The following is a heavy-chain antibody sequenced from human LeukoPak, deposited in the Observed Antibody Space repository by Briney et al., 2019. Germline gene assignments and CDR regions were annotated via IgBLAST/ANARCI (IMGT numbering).Heavy chain of an antibody. J-gene: IGHJ4*02. CDR2: ISGSGGST. CDR1: GFTLSSYA. Sequence: GGSLRLSCAASGFTLSSYAMSWVRQAPGKGLEWVSAISGSGGSTYYADSVKGPFPISRDNSKNTLYLQMNSLRAADTAVYYCAKDDGEYYFDYWGQGTLVTVSS. D-gene: IGHD7-27*01. CDR3: AKDDGEYYFDY. V-gene: IGHV3-23*01.